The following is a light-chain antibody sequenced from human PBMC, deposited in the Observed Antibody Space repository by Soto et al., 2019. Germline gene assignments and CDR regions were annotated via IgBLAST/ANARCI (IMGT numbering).Light chain of an antibody. V-gene: IGLV2-14*03. CDR1: SSDVGGYNY. Sequence: QSVLTQPASVSGSPGQSITISCTGTSSDVGGYNYVSWYQHHPGKAPKLMIFDVSNRPSGVSNSFSGSKSGNTASLTISGLQPADEADYYCSSYTTSNTRQIVFGTGTKVTVL. J-gene: IGLJ1*01. CDR3: SSYTTSNTRQIV. CDR2: DVS.